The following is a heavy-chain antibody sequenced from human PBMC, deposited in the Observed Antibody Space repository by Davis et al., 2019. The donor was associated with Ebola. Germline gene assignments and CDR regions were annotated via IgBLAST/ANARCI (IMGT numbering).Heavy chain of an antibody. V-gene: IGHV4-61*01. CDR2: IYYSGST. CDR1: GGSISSSSYY. CDR3: ARAASLTIFGVVGNWFDP. J-gene: IGHJ5*02. Sequence: SETLSLTCTVSGGSISSSSYYWSWIRQPPGKGLEWIGYIYYSGSTNYNPSLKSRVTISVDTSKNQFSLKLSSVTAADTAVYYCARAASLTIFGVVGNWFDPWGQGTLVTVSS. D-gene: IGHD3-3*01.